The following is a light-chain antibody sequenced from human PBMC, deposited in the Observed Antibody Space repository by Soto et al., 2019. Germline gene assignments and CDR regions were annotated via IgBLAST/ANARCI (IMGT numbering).Light chain of an antibody. CDR2: EVS. CDR1: SSDVGGYNY. Sequence: HCVLTQPPSASGSPGEAVTISCTGTSSDVGGYNYVSWYQQHPGKAPKLMIYEVSKRPSGVPDRFSGSKSGNTASLTVSGLQAEDEADYYCSSYAGSNNLVFGGGTKVTVL. CDR3: SSYAGSNNLV. J-gene: IGLJ2*01. V-gene: IGLV2-8*01.